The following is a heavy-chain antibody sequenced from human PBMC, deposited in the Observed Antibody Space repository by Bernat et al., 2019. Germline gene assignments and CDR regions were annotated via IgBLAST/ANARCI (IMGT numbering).Heavy chain of an antibody. CDR3: AKGDHLGELSH. CDR2: VSTSGST. J-gene: IGHJ4*02. D-gene: IGHD3-16*02. V-gene: IGHV4-31*03. CDR1: GASIAGGSYH. Sequence: QLQLQESGPRLVEPSQTLSLACTVTGASIAGGSYHWSWVRQYPGKGLEWSGFVSTSGSTSYNPSLKSRLSISLETSKNQCSVSLTSVTAADTAVYYCAKGDHLGELSHWGQGALVTVSS.